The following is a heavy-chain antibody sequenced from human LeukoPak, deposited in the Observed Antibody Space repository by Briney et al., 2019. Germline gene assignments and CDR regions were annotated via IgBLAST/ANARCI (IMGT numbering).Heavy chain of an antibody. CDR3: ARDYGDYAVHWFDP. CDR2: ISYDGSTK. Sequence: PGGSLRLSCAASGFTFNNYAIHWVRQAPGKGLGWVAVISYDGSTKYYADSVKGRFTISRDNSKNTLCLQMNSLRAEDTAVYYCARDYGDYAVHWFDPWGQGTLVTVSS. J-gene: IGHJ5*02. CDR1: GFTFNNYA. D-gene: IGHD4-17*01. V-gene: IGHV3-30-3*01.